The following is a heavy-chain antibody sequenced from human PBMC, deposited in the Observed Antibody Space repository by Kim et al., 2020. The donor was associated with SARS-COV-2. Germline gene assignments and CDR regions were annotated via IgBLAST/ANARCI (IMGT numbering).Heavy chain of an antibody. V-gene: IGHV3-72*01. D-gene: IGHD5-18*01. CDR3: GSVGFFD. Sequence: GGSLRLSCAVSGFSFSDYYIDWVRQAPGKWLEWFWRIRNHAKTYSTAYAASVRVRFSISRDESLLSAFLPIIRLKSYYTSLYRCGSVGFFD. CDR2: IRNHAKTYST. CDR1: GFSFSDYY. J-gene: IGHJ3*02.